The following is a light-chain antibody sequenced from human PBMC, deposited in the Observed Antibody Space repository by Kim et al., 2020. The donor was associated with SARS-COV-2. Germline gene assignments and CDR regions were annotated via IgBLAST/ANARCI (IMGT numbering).Light chain of an antibody. Sequence: EIVLTQSPATLSLSPGERAILSCRASQNIATSLAWYQQRPGQAPRLLISDASGRAAGIPARFSGSGSGTDFTLTITSLEPEDVGVYYCQQRTNWPRTFGQGTKVDIK. J-gene: IGKJ1*01. CDR2: DAS. CDR1: QNIATS. V-gene: IGKV3-11*01. CDR3: QQRTNWPRT.